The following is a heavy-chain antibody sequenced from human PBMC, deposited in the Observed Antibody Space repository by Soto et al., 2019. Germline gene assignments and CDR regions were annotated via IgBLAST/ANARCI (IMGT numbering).Heavy chain of an antibody. CDR2: IYYSGST. CDR1: GGSISSSSYY. D-gene: IGHD3-10*01. CDR3: ARRERLRIVRADYYYAMDV. Sequence: SETLSLTCTVSGGSISSSSYYWGWIRQPPGKGLEWIGSIYYSGSTYYNPSLKSRVTISVDTSKNQFSLKLSSVTAADTAVYYCARRERLRIVRADYYYAMDVWGQGTTVTVSS. J-gene: IGHJ6*02. V-gene: IGHV4-39*01.